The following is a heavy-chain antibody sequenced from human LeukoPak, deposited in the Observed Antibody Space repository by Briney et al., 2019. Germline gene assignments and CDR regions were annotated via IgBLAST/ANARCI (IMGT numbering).Heavy chain of an antibody. CDR3: ARGDSSGILDY. J-gene: IGHJ4*02. D-gene: IGHD6-19*01. CDR1: GFSVSSNY. Sequence: PGGSLRLSCAASGFSVSSNYMSWVRQAPRKGREWVSVIYSGGSTYYADSVKVRFTISRDNSKNTLYLQMNSLRAEDTAVYYCARGDSSGILDYWGQGTLVTVSS. V-gene: IGHV3-53*01. CDR2: IYSGGST.